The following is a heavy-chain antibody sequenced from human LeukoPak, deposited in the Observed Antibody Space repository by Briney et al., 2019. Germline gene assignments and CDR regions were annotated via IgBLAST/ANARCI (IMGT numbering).Heavy chain of an antibody. V-gene: IGHV5-51*01. CDR2: IYPGDSDT. Sequence: GESLKISCKGSGYSFTSYWIGWVRRMPGKGLEGVGIIYPGDSDTRYSPSFQGQVTISADKSISTAYLQWSSLKASDTAMYYCARRGSSGWYFVDFDYWGQGTLVTVSS. D-gene: IGHD6-19*01. J-gene: IGHJ4*02. CDR3: ARRGSSGWYFVDFDY. CDR1: GYSFTSYW.